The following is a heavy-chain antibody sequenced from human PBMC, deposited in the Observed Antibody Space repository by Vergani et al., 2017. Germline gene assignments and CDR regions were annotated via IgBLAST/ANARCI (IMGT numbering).Heavy chain of an antibody. CDR1: GYTFGHFD. CDR3: TTLSPNWAHW. V-gene: IGHV3-15*01. CDR2: IKSQIDGGTT. D-gene: IGHD7-27*01. J-gene: IGHJ4*02. Sequence: EVQLVESGGGLVKPGESLRLSCIGSGYTFGHFDMHWVRQAPGKGLEWVGRIKSQIDGGTTDYAAPVKGRFTISRDDSTNMLYLHMNSLKTEDTAVYYCTTLSPNWAHWWGQGTLVNVSS.